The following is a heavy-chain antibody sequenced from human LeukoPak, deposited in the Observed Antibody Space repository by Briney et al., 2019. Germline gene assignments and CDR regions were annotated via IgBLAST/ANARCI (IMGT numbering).Heavy chain of an antibody. CDR1: GFTFKSSS. CDR2: IGHFTGDI. Sequence: GGSLRLSCVTSGFTFKSSSMSWVRQAPGKGLEWVAFIGHFTGDIFYADSVKGRFNISRDDAKDSVYLQMNSFRVDDTAVYFCARDPYTGSMFDYWGHGTLVTVSS. CDR3: ARDPYTGSMFDY. J-gene: IGHJ4*01. V-gene: IGHV3-21*01. D-gene: IGHD1-1*01.